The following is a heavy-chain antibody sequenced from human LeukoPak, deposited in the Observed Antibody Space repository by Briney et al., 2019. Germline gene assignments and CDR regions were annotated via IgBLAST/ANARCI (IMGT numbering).Heavy chain of an antibody. CDR2: IYSGGST. CDR3: AREIPGSGSYYQD. J-gene: IGHJ4*02. D-gene: IGHD3-10*01. CDR1: GFTVSSNY. V-gene: IGHV3-53*01. Sequence: GGSLRLSCAASGFTVSSNYMSWVRQAPGKGLEWVSVIYSGGSTYYADSVKGRFTISRDNSKNTLYLQMNSLRAEDTAVYYCAREIPGSGSYYQDWGQGTLVTVSS.